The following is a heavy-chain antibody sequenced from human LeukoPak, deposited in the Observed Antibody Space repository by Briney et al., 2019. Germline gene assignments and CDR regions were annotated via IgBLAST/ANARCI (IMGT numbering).Heavy chain of an antibody. Sequence: SETLSLTCAVYGGSFSGYYWSWIRQPPGKGLEWIGEINHSGSTNYNPSLKSRVTISVDASKNQFSLKLSSVTAADTAVYYCARGAYGSSYNWFDPWGQGTLVTVSS. CDR2: INHSGST. CDR3: ARGAYGSSYNWFDP. D-gene: IGHD3-10*01. V-gene: IGHV4-34*01. J-gene: IGHJ5*02. CDR1: GGSFSGYY.